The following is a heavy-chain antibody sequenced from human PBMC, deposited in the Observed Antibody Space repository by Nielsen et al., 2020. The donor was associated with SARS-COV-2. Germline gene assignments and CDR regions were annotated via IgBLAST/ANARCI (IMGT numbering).Heavy chain of an antibody. Sequence: SETLSLTCTVSGGSISSGDYYWSWIRQPPGKGLEWIGYIYYSGSTYYNPSLKSRVTISVDTSKNQFSLKLSSVTAADTAVYYCARAKRRDYMDVWGKGTTVTVSS. V-gene: IGHV4-30-4*01. CDR1: GGSISSGDYY. CDR2: IYYSGST. CDR3: ARAKRRDYMDV. J-gene: IGHJ6*03.